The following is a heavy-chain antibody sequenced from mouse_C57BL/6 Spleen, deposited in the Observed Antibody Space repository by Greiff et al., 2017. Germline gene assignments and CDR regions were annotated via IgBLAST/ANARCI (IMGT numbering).Heavy chain of an antibody. V-gene: IGHV1-52*01. CDR3: ARGGYGSNGYYALDY. J-gene: IGHJ4*01. CDR2: IDPSDSET. Sequence: QVQLQQPGAELVRPGSSVKLSCKASGYTFTSYWMHWVKQRPIQGLEWIGNIDPSDSETHYNQKFKDKATLTVDKSSSKAYMQLSSLTSEDSAVYYCARGGYGSNGYYALDYWGQGTSVTVSS. D-gene: IGHD1-1*01. CDR1: GYTFTSYW.